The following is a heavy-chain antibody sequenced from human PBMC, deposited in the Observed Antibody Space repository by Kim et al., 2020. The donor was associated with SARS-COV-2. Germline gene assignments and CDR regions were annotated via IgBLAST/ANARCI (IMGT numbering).Heavy chain of an antibody. V-gene: IGHV4-59*01. CDR3: ATYYGSEID. J-gene: IGHJ4*02. CDR2: GSP. Sequence: GSPSYNPSLQSRVTVSVDTSKDQFSLKLSSVTAADTAVYYCATYYGSEIDWGQGTLVTVSS. D-gene: IGHD3-10*01.